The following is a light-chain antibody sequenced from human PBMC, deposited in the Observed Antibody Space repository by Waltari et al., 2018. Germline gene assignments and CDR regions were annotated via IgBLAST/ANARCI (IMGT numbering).Light chain of an antibody. CDR1: SGHSSYA. Sequence: QPVLTQSPSASASLGASVKLTCTLSSGHSSYAIAWQQQQQGKAPRYLMRLNSDGSHNKGDGIPDRFSGSSSGAERYLTISNLQSEDEADYYCQTWDTGILFGGGTRLTVL. CDR2: LNSDGSH. CDR3: QTWDTGIL. V-gene: IGLV4-69*01. J-gene: IGLJ2*01.